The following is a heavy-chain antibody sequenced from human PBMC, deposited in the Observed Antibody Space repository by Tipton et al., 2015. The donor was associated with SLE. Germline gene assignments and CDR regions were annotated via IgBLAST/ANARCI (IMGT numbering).Heavy chain of an antibody. CDR3: ARAVETLGSY. D-gene: IGHD7-27*01. V-gene: IGHV3-23*01. J-gene: IGHJ4*02. Sequence: GSLRLSCAASGFSLRNYAMSWVRQAPGKGLEWVSGISGSGDSTYYADSVKGRFTISRDNAKDTLYLQMNSLRAEDTAVYYCARAVETLGSYWGQGTLVTVSS. CDR2: ISGSGDST. CDR1: GFSLRNYA.